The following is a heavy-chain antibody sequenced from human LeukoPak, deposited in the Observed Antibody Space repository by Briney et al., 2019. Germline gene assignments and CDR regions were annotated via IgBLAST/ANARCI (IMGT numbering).Heavy chain of an antibody. D-gene: IGHD6-19*01. Sequence: GGSLRLSCAASGFTFSSYAMSWVRQAPGKGLEWVSAISGSGGSTYYADSVKGRFTISRDNSKNTLYLQMNSLRAEDTAVYYCAKVVGYSSGWYGYYYMDVWGKGTTVTVSS. V-gene: IGHV3-23*01. CDR3: AKVVGYSSGWYGYYYMDV. CDR1: GFTFSSYA. CDR2: ISGSGGST. J-gene: IGHJ6*03.